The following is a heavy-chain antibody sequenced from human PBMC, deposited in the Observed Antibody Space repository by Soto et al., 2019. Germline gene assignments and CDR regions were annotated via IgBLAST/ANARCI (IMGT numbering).Heavy chain of an antibody. J-gene: IGHJ4*02. CDR2: IYYSRST. CDR3: ARGTDDRSGYYFDY. D-gene: IGHD3-22*01. Sequence: SETLSLSCTVSGCSIRSGGYYWSRIRQHPGKGLEWIGYIYYSRSTYYNPSLKSRVTISRDTSKNQFSLKLNSVTAADTAVYYCARGTDDRSGYYFDYWGQGTLVTVSS. CDR1: GCSIRSGGYY. V-gene: IGHV4-31*03.